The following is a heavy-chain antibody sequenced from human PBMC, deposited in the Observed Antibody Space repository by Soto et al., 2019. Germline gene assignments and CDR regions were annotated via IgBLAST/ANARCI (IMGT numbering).Heavy chain of an antibody. CDR1: GFTFSSYD. V-gene: IGHV3-23*01. Sequence: GGSLRLSCAVSGFTFSSYDMSWVRQAPGKGLEWVSTISASGGSANYADSVKGRFTISRDSSKNTLYLQMNSLRVEDTAVYYWALPGSMVVNHPGMNRFDPWGQGTLVTVSS. CDR2: ISASGGSA. CDR3: ALPGSMVVNHPGMNRFDP. J-gene: IGHJ5*01. D-gene: IGHD2-15*01.